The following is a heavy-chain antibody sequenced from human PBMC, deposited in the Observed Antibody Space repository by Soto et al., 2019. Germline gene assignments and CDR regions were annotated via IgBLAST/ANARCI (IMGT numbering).Heavy chain of an antibody. CDR2: IIPIFGTA. CDR3: ARDPTRDAYCGGACYSNYFDY. J-gene: IGHJ4*02. CDR1: GGTFSSYA. Sequence: QVQLVQSGAEVKKPGSSVKVSCKASGGTFSSYAISWVRQAPGQGLEWMGGIIPIFGTANYAQKFQGRVTITAEESTSTAYMEPSSLRSADTAVYYCARDPTRDAYCGGACYSNYFDYWGQGTLVTVSS. D-gene: IGHD2-21*02. V-gene: IGHV1-69*01.